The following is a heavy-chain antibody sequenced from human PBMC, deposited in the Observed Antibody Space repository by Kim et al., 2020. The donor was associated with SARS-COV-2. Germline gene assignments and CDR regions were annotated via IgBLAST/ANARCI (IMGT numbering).Heavy chain of an antibody. J-gene: IGHJ5*02. CDR1: GFTFSSYS. CDR2: ISSSSSYI. CDR3: ARDRAQQLSNWFDP. V-gene: IGHV3-21*01. Sequence: GGSLRLSCEASGFTFSSYSMNWVRQAPGKGLEWVSSISSSSSYIYYADSVKGRFTISRDNAKNSLYLQMNSLRAEDTAVYYCARDRAQQLSNWFDPWGQGTLVTVSS. D-gene: IGHD6-13*01.